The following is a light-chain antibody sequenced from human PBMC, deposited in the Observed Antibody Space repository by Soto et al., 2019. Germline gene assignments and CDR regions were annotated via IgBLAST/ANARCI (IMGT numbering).Light chain of an antibody. CDR3: QQYNSYSWT. Sequence: DIQMAQSPSTLSASEGDRVTITCRASQSISSWLAWYQQKPGKAPKLLIYKASSLESGVPSRFSGSGSGTVFTLTISSLQPDDFATYYCQQYNSYSWTFGQGTKVEIK. J-gene: IGKJ1*01. CDR1: QSISSW. CDR2: KAS. V-gene: IGKV1-5*03.